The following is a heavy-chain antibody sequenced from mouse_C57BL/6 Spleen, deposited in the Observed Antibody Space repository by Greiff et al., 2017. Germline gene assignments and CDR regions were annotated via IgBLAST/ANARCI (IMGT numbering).Heavy chain of an antibody. D-gene: IGHD1-1*01. J-gene: IGHJ3*01. CDR3: ARSRYCGRMAY. CDR1: GYTFTGYW. Sequence: QVQLLQPGAGLVKPGASVKISCKASGYTFTGYWITWVRQGPGQGLEWVGDIYHGSGSTNYTDTVKSKGTLTVDRSSSTAYMQLSSLTSEDSAVDYYARSRYCGRMAYWGQGTLVTVSA. CDR2: IYHGSGST. V-gene: IGHV1-55*01.